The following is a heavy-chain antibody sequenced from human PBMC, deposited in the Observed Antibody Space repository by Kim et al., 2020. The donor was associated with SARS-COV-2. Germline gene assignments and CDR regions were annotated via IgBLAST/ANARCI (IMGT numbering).Heavy chain of an antibody. CDR2: ISSNGGST. D-gene: IGHD6-19*01. J-gene: IGHJ6*02. Sequence: GGSLRLSCSASEFTFSSYAMHWVRQAPGKGLEYVSAISSNGGSTYYADSVKGRFTISRDNSKNTLYLQMSSLRAEDTAVYYCVNVGIAVHGMDVWGQGTTVTVSS. CDR1: EFTFSSYA. V-gene: IGHV3-64D*09. CDR3: VNVGIAVHGMDV.